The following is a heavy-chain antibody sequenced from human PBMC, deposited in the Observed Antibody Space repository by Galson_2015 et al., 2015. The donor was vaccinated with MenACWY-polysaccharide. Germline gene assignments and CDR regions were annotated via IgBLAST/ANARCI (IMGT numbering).Heavy chain of an antibody. Sequence: SETLSLTCTVYGGSFSGYYWSWIRQPPGKGLEWIGGINHSGSTNYNPSLKSRVTLSVDTSKNQFSLKLSSVTAADTAVYYCARGFTRTHKTWGQGALVTVSS. CDR2: INHSGST. CDR1: GGSFSGYY. J-gene: IGHJ5*02. D-gene: IGHD2-2*01. CDR3: ARGFTRTHKT. V-gene: IGHV4-34*01.